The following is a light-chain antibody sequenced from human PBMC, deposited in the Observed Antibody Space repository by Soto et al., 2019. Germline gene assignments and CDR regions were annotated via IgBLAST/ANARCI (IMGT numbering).Light chain of an antibody. CDR1: QAISNY. CDR3: QKYNGAPPET. J-gene: IGKJ3*01. V-gene: IGKV1-27*01. Sequence: DIQMTQSPSSLSATVGDRVTITCRASQAISNYLAWHQQKPGKVPKLLIYAASTLQPGVPSRFSGSGSGTDFTLTISSLQPEDVANYYCQKYNGAPPETFGPVTKVAIK. CDR2: AAS.